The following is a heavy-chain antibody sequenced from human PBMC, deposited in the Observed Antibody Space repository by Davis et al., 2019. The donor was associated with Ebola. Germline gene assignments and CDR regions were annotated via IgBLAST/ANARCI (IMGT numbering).Heavy chain of an antibody. Sequence: AASVKVSCKVSGYTLTELSMHWVRQAPGKGLEWMGGFDPEDGETIYAQKFQGRVTMTEDTSTDTAYMELSSLRSEDTAVYYCATGNDLGSYYYYYGMDVWGQGTTVTVSS. V-gene: IGHV1-24*01. CDR3: ATGNDLGSYYYYYGMDV. CDR1: GYTLTELS. CDR2: FDPEDGET. J-gene: IGHJ6*02. D-gene: IGHD7-27*01.